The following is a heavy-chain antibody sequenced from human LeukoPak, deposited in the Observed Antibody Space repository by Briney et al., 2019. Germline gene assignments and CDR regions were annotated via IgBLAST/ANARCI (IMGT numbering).Heavy chain of an antibody. J-gene: IGHJ4*02. CDR3: ARSPYISSSFDY. D-gene: IGHD6-6*01. CDR2: IYPGDSDT. CDR1: GYSFTSYW. Sequence: GESLKISCEGSGYSFTSYWIGWVRQMPGKGLEWMGIIYPGDSDTRYSPSFRGQVIISADKSISTAYLQWSSLKASDTAMYYCARSPYISSSFDYWGQGTLLTVSS. V-gene: IGHV5-51*01.